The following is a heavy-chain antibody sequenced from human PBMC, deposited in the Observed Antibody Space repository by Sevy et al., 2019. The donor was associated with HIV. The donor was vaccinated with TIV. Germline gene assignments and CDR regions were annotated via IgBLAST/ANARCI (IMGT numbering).Heavy chain of an antibody. D-gene: IGHD4-17*01. Sequence: GGSLRLSCAASGFTFDDYAMHWVRQAPGKGLEWVSGISWNSGSIGYAHSVKGRFTISRDNAKNSLYLQMNSLRAEDTALYYCAKGHDYGGNSGRYYYYGMDVWGQGTTVTVSS. CDR2: ISWNSGSI. CDR3: AKGHDYGGNSGRYYYYGMDV. J-gene: IGHJ6*02. CDR1: GFTFDDYA. V-gene: IGHV3-9*01.